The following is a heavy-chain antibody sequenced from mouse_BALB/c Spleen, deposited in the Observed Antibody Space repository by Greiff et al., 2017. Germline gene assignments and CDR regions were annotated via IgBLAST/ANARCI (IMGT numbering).Heavy chain of an antibody. D-gene: IGHD2-4*01. V-gene: IGHV5-6-5*01. CDR2: ISSGGST. J-gene: IGHJ3*01. CDR1: GFTFSSYA. Sequence: EVQGVESGGGLVKPGGSLKLSCAASGFTFSSYAMSWVRQTPEKRLEWVASISSGGSTYYPDSVKGRFTISRDNARNILYLQMSSLRSEDTAMYYCASPYDYDEGFAYWGQGTLVTVSA. CDR3: ASPYDYDEGFAY.